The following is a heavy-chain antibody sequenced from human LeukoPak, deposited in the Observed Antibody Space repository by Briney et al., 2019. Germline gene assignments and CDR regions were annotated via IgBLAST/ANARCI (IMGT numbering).Heavy chain of an antibody. CDR1: GGSISNYY. D-gene: IGHD6-19*01. Sequence: SETLSLTCTVSGGSISNYYWGWIRQPPGKGLECIGSIYYSGSTYYNPSLKSRVTISADTSKNQFSLKLSSVTAADTAVYYCARRTSGWPIDYWGQGTLVTVSS. CDR2: IYYSGST. CDR3: ARRTSGWPIDY. J-gene: IGHJ4*02. V-gene: IGHV4-39*01.